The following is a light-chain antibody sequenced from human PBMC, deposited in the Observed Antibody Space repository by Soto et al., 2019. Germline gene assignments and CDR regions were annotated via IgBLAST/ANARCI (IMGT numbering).Light chain of an antibody. CDR1: QNINNY. CDR2: STS. Sequence: DIQMTQSPSSLSASVGDRVTITCRAGQNINNYLSWLQQKPGMAPKLVIHSTSSLQSGVPSRFSGSGSGTDFTLTISSLHPEDFAIYYCQQSYTMPYTFGQGTKLEIK. CDR3: QQSYTMPYT. V-gene: IGKV1-39*01. J-gene: IGKJ2*01.